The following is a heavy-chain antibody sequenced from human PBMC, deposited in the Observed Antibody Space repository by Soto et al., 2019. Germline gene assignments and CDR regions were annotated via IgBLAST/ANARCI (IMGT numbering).Heavy chain of an antibody. Sequence: GESLKLSCRTSGYKFTCSWIAWVRQKPGKGLEWMGIIFPSDSDTRYSPSFQGQVTISADRSTSTVFLQWASLKASDTAVYFCARKDKSGYFNWFDPWGQGTLVTVSS. V-gene: IGHV5-51*01. CDR3: ARKDKSGYFNWFDP. CDR2: IFPSDSDT. CDR1: GYKFTCSW. D-gene: IGHD3-22*01. J-gene: IGHJ5*02.